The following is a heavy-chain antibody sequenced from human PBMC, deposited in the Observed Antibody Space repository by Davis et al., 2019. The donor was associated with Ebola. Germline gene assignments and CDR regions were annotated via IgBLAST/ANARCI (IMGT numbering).Heavy chain of an antibody. CDR1: GGSISSHY. D-gene: IGHD3-3*01. V-gene: IGHV4-59*08. J-gene: IGHJ4*02. CDR2: IHYSGST. CDR3: ARHIRFLEWPQDY. Sequence: MPSETLSLTCTVSGGSISSHYWTWIRQPPGKGLEWIGHIHYSGSTHYNPSLKSRVTISVDTSKNQFSLKLSSVTAADTAVYYCARHIRFLEWPQDYWGQGTLVTVSS.